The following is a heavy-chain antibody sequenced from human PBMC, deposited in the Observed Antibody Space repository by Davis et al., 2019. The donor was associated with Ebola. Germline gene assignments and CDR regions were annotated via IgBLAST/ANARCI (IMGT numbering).Heavy chain of an antibody. CDR1: GYTFTSYG. D-gene: IGHD2-15*01. Sequence: AASVKVSCKASGYTFTSYGISWVRQAPGQGLEWMGRIIPILGIANYAQKFQGRVTITADKSTSTAYMELSSLRSEDTAVYYCAREVEYCSDGSCSKYYFDYWGQGTLVTVSS. J-gene: IGHJ4*02. V-gene: IGHV1-69*04. CDR3: AREVEYCSDGSCSKYYFDY. CDR2: IIPILGIA.